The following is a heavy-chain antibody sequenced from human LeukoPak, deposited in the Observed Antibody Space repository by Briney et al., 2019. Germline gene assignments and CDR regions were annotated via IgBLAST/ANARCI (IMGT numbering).Heavy chain of an antibody. Sequence: PSETLSLTCTVSGGSISSGSYYWSWIRPPAGKGLDWIGRIYTSGSTNYNPSPKIRVTISADTSKNQFSLKLSSVTAADTAVYYCARDSYDYDSSGYYYYFDYWGQGTLVTVSS. J-gene: IGHJ4*02. CDR2: IYTSGST. CDR1: GGSISSGSYY. CDR3: ARDSYDYDSSGYYYYFDY. D-gene: IGHD3-22*01. V-gene: IGHV4-61*02.